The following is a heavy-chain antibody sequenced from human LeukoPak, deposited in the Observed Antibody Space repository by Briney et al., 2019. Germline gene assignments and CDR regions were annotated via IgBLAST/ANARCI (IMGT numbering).Heavy chain of an antibody. CDR3: AKDFGFKSVYYYYGMDV. D-gene: IGHD3-16*01. CDR1: GFTFSSYG. J-gene: IGHJ6*02. V-gene: IGHV3-30*18. CDR2: ISYDGSNK. Sequence: GGSLRLSCAASGFTFSSYGMHWGRQAPGKGLEGGAGISYDGSNKYYADSVKGRFTISRDNSKNTLYLQMNRLRAEDTAVYYCAKDFGFKSVYYYYGMDVWGQGTTVTVSS.